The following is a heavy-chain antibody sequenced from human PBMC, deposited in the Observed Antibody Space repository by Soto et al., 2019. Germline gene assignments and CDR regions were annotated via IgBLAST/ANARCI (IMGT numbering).Heavy chain of an antibody. V-gene: IGHV3-7*01. CDR3: ARASPHWLSMTLSVYYYYYYMDV. D-gene: IGHD5-12*01. J-gene: IGHJ6*03. CDR1: GFTFSSYW. Sequence: GGSLRLSCAASGFTFSSYWMSWVRQAPGKGLEWVANIKQDGSEKYYVDSVKGRFTISRDNATNSLYLQMNSLRAEDTAVYYCARASPHWLSMTLSVYYYYYYMDVWGKGTTVTVSS. CDR2: IKQDGSEK.